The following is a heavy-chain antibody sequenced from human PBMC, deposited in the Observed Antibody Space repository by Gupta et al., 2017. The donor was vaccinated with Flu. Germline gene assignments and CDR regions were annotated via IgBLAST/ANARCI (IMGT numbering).Heavy chain of an antibody. D-gene: IGHD6-13*01. CDR2: IYSGGST. CDR1: GFTVSSNY. J-gene: IGHJ4*02. CDR3: ARDSELVRGLLSY. Sequence: EVQLVESGGGLVQPGGSLRLSCAASGFTVSSNYMSWVRQAPGKGLEWVSVIYSGGSTYYTDSVKGRFTISRDNSKNTLYLQMNSLRAEDTAVYYCARDSELVRGLLSYWGQGTLVTVSS. V-gene: IGHV3-66*02.